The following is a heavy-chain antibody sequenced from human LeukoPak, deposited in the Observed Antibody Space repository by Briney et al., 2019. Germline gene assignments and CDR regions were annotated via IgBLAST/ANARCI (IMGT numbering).Heavy chain of an antibody. CDR2: ISSSGGTI. V-gene: IGHV3-11*01. CDR3: ARAGTDSPLYYFDQ. CDR1: GFTFTDYY. D-gene: IGHD3-22*01. Sequence: GGSLRLSCTASGFTFTDYYMNWIRQAPGKGLEWVSYISSSGGTIYYADSVKGRFTISRDNAKSSLYLQLNSLRADDTAVYYCARAGTDSPLYYFDQWGQGALVTVSS. J-gene: IGHJ4*02.